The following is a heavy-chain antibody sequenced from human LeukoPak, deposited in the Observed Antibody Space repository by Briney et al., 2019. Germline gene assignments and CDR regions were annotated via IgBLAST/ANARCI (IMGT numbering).Heavy chain of an antibody. J-gene: IGHJ4*02. CDR3: ASRKDDSSGYYHY. D-gene: IGHD3-22*01. Sequence: SETLSLTCTVSGGSISSGGYYWSWIRQPPGKGLEWIGYIYHSGSTYYNPSLKSRVTVSVDRSKNQFSLKLSSVTAADTAVYYCASRKDDSSGYYHYWGQGTLVTVSS. V-gene: IGHV4-30-2*01. CDR2: IYHSGST. CDR1: GGSISSGGYY.